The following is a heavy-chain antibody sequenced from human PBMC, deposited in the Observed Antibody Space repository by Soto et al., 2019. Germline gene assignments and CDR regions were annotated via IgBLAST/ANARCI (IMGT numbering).Heavy chain of an antibody. CDR3: ARAVSVSDAFDI. D-gene: IGHD4-17*01. Sequence: ASVKVSCKASGGTFSSYTISWVRQAPGQGLEWMGRIIPILGIANYAQKFQGRVTITADKSTSTAYMELSSLRSEDTAVYYCARAVSVSDAFDICGQRTMVTVSS. CDR1: GGTFSSYT. J-gene: IGHJ3*02. CDR2: IIPILGIA. V-gene: IGHV1-69*02.